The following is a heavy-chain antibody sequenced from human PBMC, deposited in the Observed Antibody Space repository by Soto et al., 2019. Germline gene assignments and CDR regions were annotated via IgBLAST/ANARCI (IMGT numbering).Heavy chain of an antibody. Sequence: ASVXVSFKSSLYTFTIYYMHFFLQAPGQGLECIGIINPSGGSTSYAQKFQGRVTMTRDTSTSTVYMELSSLRSEDTAVYYCARDRGIAVDGKWWLETWGQGTLV. D-gene: IGHD6-19*01. CDR1: LYTFTIYY. CDR3: ARDRGIAVDGKWWLET. J-gene: IGHJ4*02. V-gene: IGHV1-46*01. CDR2: INPSGGST.